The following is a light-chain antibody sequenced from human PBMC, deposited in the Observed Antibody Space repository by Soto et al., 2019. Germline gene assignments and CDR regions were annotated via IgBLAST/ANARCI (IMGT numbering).Light chain of an antibody. Sequence: EIVLTQSPATLSLSPGERATLSCRASQSVRSYLAWYQHKHGQAPRLLIYDASNRATGIPARFSGSGSGTDFTLTISSLEPEDFGVYYCQQFGSSIPHTFGQGTKLEIK. CDR2: DAS. CDR1: QSVRSY. J-gene: IGKJ2*01. CDR3: QQFGSSIPHT. V-gene: IGKV3-11*01.